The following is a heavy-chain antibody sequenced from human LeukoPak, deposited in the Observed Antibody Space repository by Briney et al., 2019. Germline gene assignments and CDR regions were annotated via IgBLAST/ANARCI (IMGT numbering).Heavy chain of an antibody. V-gene: IGHV3-23*01. CDR1: GFTFSSYA. Sequence: GGSLRLSCAASGFTFSSYAMHWVRQAPGKGLEWVSAISGSGGSTYYADSVKGRFTISRDNSKNTLYLQMNSLRAEDTAVYYCAKVGESSSSYYYYYYMDVWGKGTTVTVSS. D-gene: IGHD6-6*01. CDR2: ISGSGGST. CDR3: AKVGESSSSYYYYYYMDV. J-gene: IGHJ6*03.